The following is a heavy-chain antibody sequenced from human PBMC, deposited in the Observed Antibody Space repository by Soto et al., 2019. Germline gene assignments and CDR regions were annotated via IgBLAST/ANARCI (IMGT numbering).Heavy chain of an antibody. V-gene: IGHV3-30*18. CDR1: GFTFSSYG. CDR3: AKDGPFTIAYYFDY. Sequence: QVQLVESGGGVVQPGRSLRLSCAASGFTFSSYGMHWVRQAPGKGLEWVAVISYDGSNKYYADSVKGRFTISRDNSKNTLYLQMNSLRAEDTAVYYCAKDGPFTIAYYFDYWGQGTLVTVSS. CDR2: ISYDGSNK. J-gene: IGHJ4*02. D-gene: IGHD3-10*01.